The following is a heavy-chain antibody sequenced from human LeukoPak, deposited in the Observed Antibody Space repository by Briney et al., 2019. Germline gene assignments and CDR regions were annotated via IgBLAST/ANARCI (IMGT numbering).Heavy chain of an antibody. CDR1: GFTFSSYA. J-gene: IGHJ4*02. Sequence: GGSLRLSCAASGFTFSSYAMSWVRQAPGKGLEWVSAISSSGSYIYYADSVKGRFTISRDNAKNSLYLQMNSLRVEDTAVYYCARGSLGYCSGGSCPFDYWGQGTLVTVSS. CDR3: ARGSLGYCSGGSCPFDY. CDR2: ISSSGSYI. V-gene: IGHV3-21*01. D-gene: IGHD2-15*01.